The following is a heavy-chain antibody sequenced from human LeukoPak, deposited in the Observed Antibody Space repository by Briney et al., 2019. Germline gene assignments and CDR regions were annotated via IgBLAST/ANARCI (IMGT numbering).Heavy chain of an antibody. J-gene: IGHJ4*02. V-gene: IGHV1-18*04. CDR1: GYTFTSYG. Sequence: ASVKVSCKASGYTFTSYGISWVRQAPGQGLEWMRWISAYNGNTNYAQKLQGRVTMTTDTSTSTAYMELRSLRSDDTAVYYCARVITFGGVIVADYWGQGTLVTVSS. D-gene: IGHD3-16*02. CDR2: ISAYNGNT. CDR3: ARVITFGGVIVADY.